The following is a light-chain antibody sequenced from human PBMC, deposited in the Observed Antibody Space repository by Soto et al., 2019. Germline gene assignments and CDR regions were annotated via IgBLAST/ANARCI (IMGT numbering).Light chain of an antibody. CDR3: QQYGSSPT. CDR2: GAS. CDR1: QSVSSSY. Sequence: MVLSQSPGTLSLSPAERATLSCRASQSVSSSYLAWYQQKPGQAPRLLIYGASSRATGIPDRFSGSGSGTGFTLTISRLEPEDFAVYYCQQYGSSPTFGGGTKVDIK. J-gene: IGKJ4*01. V-gene: IGKV3-20*01.